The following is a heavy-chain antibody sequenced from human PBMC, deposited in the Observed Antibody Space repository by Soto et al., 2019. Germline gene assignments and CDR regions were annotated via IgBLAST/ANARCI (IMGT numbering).Heavy chain of an antibody. J-gene: IGHJ5*02. V-gene: IGHV1-69*01. D-gene: IGHD6-13*01. CDR2: IIPSFGTA. Sequence: QVQLVQSGAEVKKPGSSVKVSCKASGGTFSSYAISWVRHAPGQGLEWMGGIIPSFGTANYAQKVQGRVTISADESTSTPYMELSSLRSEDTAVYYCAREQQLDREWFDPWGQGTLVTVSS. CDR1: GGTFSSYA. CDR3: AREQQLDREWFDP.